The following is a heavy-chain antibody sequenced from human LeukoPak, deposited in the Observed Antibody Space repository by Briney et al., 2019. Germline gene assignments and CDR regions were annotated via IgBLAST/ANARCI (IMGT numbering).Heavy chain of an antibody. CDR3: ARGVEPLAANTLAY. J-gene: IGHJ4*02. V-gene: IGHV3-53*01. CDR1: GFTVITND. Sequence: GGSLRLSCAASGFTVITNDITWVRQAPGKRLEWVSVLYSDGNTKYADSVQGRFTISRDNSKNTLYLEMNSLSPDDTAVYYCARGVEPLAANTLAYWGQGTLVTVSS. D-gene: IGHD1-14*01. CDR2: LYSDGNT.